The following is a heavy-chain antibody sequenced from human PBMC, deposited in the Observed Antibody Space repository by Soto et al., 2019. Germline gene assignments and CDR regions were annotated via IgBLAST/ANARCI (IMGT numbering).Heavy chain of an antibody. CDR3: AKVRDMAVFGTPRSFDP. Sequence: DVQLVESGGGLVQPGGSLRLSCAASGFTFSSYEMNWVRQAPGKGLEWVSYISGSGKTIYYADSVKGRFTISRDNAKNSLFLQMNSLRAEDTAVYYCAKVRDMAVFGTPRSFDPWGQGTLVTVSS. V-gene: IGHV3-48*03. CDR2: ISGSGKTI. J-gene: IGHJ5*02. D-gene: IGHD6-19*01. CDR1: GFTFSSYE.